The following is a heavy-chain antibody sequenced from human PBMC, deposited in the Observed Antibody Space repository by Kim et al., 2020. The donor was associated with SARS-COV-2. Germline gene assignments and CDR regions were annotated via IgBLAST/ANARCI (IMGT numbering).Heavy chain of an antibody. J-gene: IGHJ4*02. D-gene: IGHD6-13*01. Sequence: GGSLRLSCAASGFTFSTYWMTWVRQAPGKGLEWVASIKQDGSVQKYVDSVKGRFTISRDNAKNSLYLQMNSLTVDDMAVYYCARAVGVAAPEFWGQGTLVTVSS. CDR1: GFTFSTYW. V-gene: IGHV3-7*01. CDR3: ARAVGVAAPEF. CDR2: IKQDGSVQ.